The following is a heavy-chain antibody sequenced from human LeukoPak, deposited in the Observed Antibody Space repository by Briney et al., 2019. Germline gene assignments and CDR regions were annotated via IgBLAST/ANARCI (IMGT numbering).Heavy chain of an antibody. V-gene: IGHV3-23*01. Sequence: HAGGSLRLSCAASGLTFSSYAMSWVRQAPGKGLEWVSAISGSGGSTYYADSVKGRFTISRDNSKNTLYLQMNSLRAEDMAVYYCAKDRPAVAVAGTAAFDYWGQGTLVTVSS. CDR1: GLTFSSYA. CDR3: AKDRPAVAVAGTAAFDY. CDR2: ISGSGGST. J-gene: IGHJ4*02. D-gene: IGHD6-19*01.